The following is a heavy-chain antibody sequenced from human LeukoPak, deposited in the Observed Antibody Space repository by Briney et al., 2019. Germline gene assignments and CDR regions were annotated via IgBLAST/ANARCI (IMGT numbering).Heavy chain of an antibody. CDR2: VSNSGTT. D-gene: IGHD3-22*01. CDR3: ARHHSSAYPFDY. J-gene: IGHJ4*02. V-gene: IGHV4-59*08. Sequence: ASETLSLTCTVSGGSISHYDWSWIRQSPGKGLEWIGYVSNSGTTNYRPSLRGRVTVSVDTSQNRVSLKLTSMTAADTGLYYCARHHSSAYPFDYWGQGTLVTVSS. CDR1: GGSISHYD.